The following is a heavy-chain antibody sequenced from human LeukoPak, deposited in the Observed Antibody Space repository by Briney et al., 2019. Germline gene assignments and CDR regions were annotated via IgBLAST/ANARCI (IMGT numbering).Heavy chain of an antibody. CDR1: GGSITATGYY. CDR2: TSYSGST. Sequence: SETLSLTCTVSGGSITATGYYWGWIRQPPGKGLEWIATTSYSGSTFYNPSLKSRVTISLDTSEKQISLRLNFVAAADTAVYYCARQHIVVVPAATRTTFDYWGQGILVSVSS. V-gene: IGHV4-39*01. CDR3: ARQHIVVVPAATRTTFDY. J-gene: IGHJ4*02. D-gene: IGHD2-2*01.